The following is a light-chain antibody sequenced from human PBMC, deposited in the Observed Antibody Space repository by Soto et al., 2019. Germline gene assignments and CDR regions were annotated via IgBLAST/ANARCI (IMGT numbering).Light chain of an antibody. Sequence: DIQMTQSPSTLSASVGDSVTITCRASQSISSWLAWYQQKPGKAPKLLIYKASTLESGVPSRFSGSGSGTEFTLTISSLQPDDFATYYGQQYNDSPYTFGQGTKLEIK. V-gene: IGKV1-5*03. J-gene: IGKJ2*01. CDR1: QSISSW. CDR2: KAS. CDR3: QQYNDSPYT.